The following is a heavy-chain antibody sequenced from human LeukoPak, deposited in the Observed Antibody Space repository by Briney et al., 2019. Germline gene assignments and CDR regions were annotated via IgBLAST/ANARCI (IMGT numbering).Heavy chain of an antibody. J-gene: IGHJ4*02. CDR2: IYYTGST. CDR3: ARDMVDCSSASCYSGSYKV. CDR1: GGSISSYY. V-gene: IGHV4-59*01. D-gene: IGHD2-2*01. Sequence: SETLSLTCTVSGGSISSYYWSWIRQPPGKGLEWIGYIYYTGSTNYNPSLKSRVTISVDTSKNQFSLKLSSVTAADTAVYYCARDMVDCSSASCYSGSYKVWGQGTLVTVSS.